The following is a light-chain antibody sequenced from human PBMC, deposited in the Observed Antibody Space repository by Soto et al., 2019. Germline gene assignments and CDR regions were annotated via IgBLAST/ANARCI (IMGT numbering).Light chain of an antibody. Sequence: EIVMTQSPATLSVSPGARVTLSCRPSQTGHSHLAWYQQRPGQAPRPLIYPASTRANGIPGRFSGNGFGTEFTLTISSLQSEDFAVSYCQQYSDWPLTFGGGTKVEIK. V-gene: IGKV3D-15*01. CDR2: PAS. CDR3: QQYSDWPLT. J-gene: IGKJ4*01. CDR1: QTGHSH.